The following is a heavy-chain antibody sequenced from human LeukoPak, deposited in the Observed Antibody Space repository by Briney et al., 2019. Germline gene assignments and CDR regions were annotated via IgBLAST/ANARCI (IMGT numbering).Heavy chain of an antibody. CDR3: ARDPSGYYDSSGYYSNDY. J-gene: IGHJ4*02. CDR1: GGTFSSYA. V-gene: IGHV1-69*04. CDR2: IIPILGIA. Sequence: SVNVSCKASGGTFSSYAISWVRQAPGQGLEWMGRIIPILGIANYAQKFQGRVTITADKSTSTAYMELSSLRSEDTAVYYCARDPSGYYDSSGYYSNDYWGQGTLVTVSS. D-gene: IGHD3-22*01.